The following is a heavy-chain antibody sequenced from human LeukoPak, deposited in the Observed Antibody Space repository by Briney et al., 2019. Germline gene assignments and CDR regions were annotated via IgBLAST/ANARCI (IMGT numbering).Heavy chain of an antibody. J-gene: IGHJ4*02. V-gene: IGHV4-34*01. Sequence: SETLSLTCAVYGGSFSGYYWSWIRQPPGKGLEWIGEMNHSGSTNYNPSLKSRVTISVDTSKNQFSLKLSSVTAADTAVYYCARGRVTYYDILTGLARREYYFDYWGQGTLVTVSS. CDR2: MNHSGST. D-gene: IGHD3-9*01. CDR1: GGSFSGYY. CDR3: ARGRVTYYDILTGLARREYYFDY.